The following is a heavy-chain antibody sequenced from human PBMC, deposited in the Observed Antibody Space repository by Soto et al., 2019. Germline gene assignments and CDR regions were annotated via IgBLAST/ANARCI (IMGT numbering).Heavy chain of an antibody. CDR2: INPSGGST. Sequence: GASVKVSCKXSGYTFTSHYMHWVRQAPGQGLEWVGIINPSGGSTTFAQKFQGRVTMTRDTSTSTVYMELSSLRSEDTAVYYCARDQVAGTYYFDYWGQGTLVTVSS. CDR3: ARDQVAGTYYFDY. J-gene: IGHJ4*02. CDR1: GYTFTSHY. V-gene: IGHV1-46*01. D-gene: IGHD2-15*01.